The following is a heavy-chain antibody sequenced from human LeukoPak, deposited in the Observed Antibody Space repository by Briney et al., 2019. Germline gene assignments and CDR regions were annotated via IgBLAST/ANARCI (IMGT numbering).Heavy chain of an antibody. Sequence: GGSLRLSCAASGFTFSSYHINWVRQAPGKGLEWVSSISSNSDYIYYADSVKGRFTISRDNSKNTLYLQMNSLRAEDTAVYYCAKDLEPQLVGAADYWXXGTLVTVSS. CDR2: ISSNSDYI. V-gene: IGHV3-21*01. CDR1: GFTFSSYH. D-gene: IGHD1-26*01. J-gene: IGHJ4*01. CDR3: AKDLEPQLVGAADY.